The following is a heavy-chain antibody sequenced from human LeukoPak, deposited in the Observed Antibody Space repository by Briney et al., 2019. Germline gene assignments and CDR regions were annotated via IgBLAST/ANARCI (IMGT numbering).Heavy chain of an antibody. CDR3: ARDGNYYGSGSDVKYYFDY. J-gene: IGHJ4*02. Sequence: GGSLRLSCAASGFTFSDYYMSWIRQAPGKGLEWVSYISSSGSTMYYADSVKGRFTISRDNAKNSLYLQMNSLRAEDTAVYYCARDGNYYGSGSDVKYYFDYWGQGTLVTVSS. CDR2: ISSSGSTM. D-gene: IGHD3-10*01. V-gene: IGHV3-11*04. CDR1: GFTFSDYY.